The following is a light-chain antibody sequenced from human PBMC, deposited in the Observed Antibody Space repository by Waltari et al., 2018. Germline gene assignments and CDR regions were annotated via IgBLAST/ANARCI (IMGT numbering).Light chain of an antibody. V-gene: IGKV3-20*01. Sequence: EIVLTQSPGTLSLSPGERATLSCRASQSVSRALSWYQQKPGQAPRLPIYAVSTQATGVPDRFSGSGSGTDFSLTISRLDPEDFAVYYCQHYVNLPVTFGQGTKVEI. CDR2: AVS. CDR1: QSVSRA. J-gene: IGKJ1*01. CDR3: QHYVNLPVT.